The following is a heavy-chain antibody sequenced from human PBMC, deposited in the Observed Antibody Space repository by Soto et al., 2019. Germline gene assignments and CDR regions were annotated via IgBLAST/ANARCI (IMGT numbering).Heavy chain of an antibody. D-gene: IGHD2-21*02. CDR1: GGSVSSGSYY. CDR3: ARVERGTATPVVDAFDI. V-gene: IGHV4-34*01. J-gene: IGHJ3*02. CDR2: MSHSGRT. Sequence: QVQLQQWGAGLLKPSETLSLTCAVYGGSVSSGSYYWSWIRQPPGKGLEWIGEMSHSGRTHFNPSLRSRVNISVDTSKTQFSLKMSFVTAADTALYYCARVERGTATPVVDAFDIWGPGTMVTVSS.